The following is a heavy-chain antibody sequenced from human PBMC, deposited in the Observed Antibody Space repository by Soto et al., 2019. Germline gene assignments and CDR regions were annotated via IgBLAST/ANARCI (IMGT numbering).Heavy chain of an antibody. CDR1: GGTFSRYA. CDR2: IIAIFGTA. Sequence: QVQLVQSGAEVKKPGSSVKVSCKASGGTFSRYAISWVRQAPGQGLEWMGGIIAIFGTANYAQKFQGRVTITAEESTSTAYMELRSLTAEDTAVYYCARDIVFGGTYGMDVWGQGTTVTVSS. J-gene: IGHJ6*02. D-gene: IGHD3-16*01. CDR3: ARDIVFGGTYGMDV. V-gene: IGHV1-69*12.